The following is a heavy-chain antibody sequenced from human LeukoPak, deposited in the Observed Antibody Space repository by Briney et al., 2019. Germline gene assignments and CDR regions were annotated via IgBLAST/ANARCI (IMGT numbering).Heavy chain of an antibody. Sequence: SVKVSCKASGGTFSSYAISWVRQAPGQGLEWMGGIIPIFGTANYAQKFQGRVTVTTETSTSTVYMELRSLRSDDTAVYYCARQAACSSIRCPIDYWGQGTLVTVSS. CDR2: IIPIFGTA. J-gene: IGHJ4*02. CDR3: ARQAACSSIRCPIDY. V-gene: IGHV1-69*05. D-gene: IGHD2-2*01. CDR1: GGTFSSYA.